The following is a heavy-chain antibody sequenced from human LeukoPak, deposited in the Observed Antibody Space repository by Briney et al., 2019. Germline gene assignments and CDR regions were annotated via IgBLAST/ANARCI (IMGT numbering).Heavy chain of an antibody. D-gene: IGHD3-3*01. CDR1: GGSLSGYY. CDR3: ARVGYDFWSGYQNWFDP. CDR2: INHSGST. J-gene: IGHJ5*02. V-gene: IGHV4-34*01. Sequence: SETLSLTCAVYGGSLSGYYWSWIRQPPGKGLEWIGEINHSGSTNYNPSLKSRVTISVDTSKNQFSLKLSSVTAADTAVYYCARVGYDFWSGYQNWFDPWGQGTLVTVSS.